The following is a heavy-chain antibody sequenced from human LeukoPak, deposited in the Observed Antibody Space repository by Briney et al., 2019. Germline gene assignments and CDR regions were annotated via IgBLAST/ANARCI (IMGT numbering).Heavy chain of an antibody. CDR2: ISYDGSNK. CDR1: GFTFSSYA. D-gene: IGHD2-2*01. J-gene: IGHJ3*02. V-gene: IGHV3-30-3*01. Sequence: PGGSLRLSCAASGFTFSSYAMHWVRQAPGKGLEWVAVISYDGSNKYYADSVKGRFTISRDNSKNTLYLQMNSLRAEDTAVYYCASILTVLGYCSSTSSCSRQENAFDIWGQGTMVTVSS. CDR3: ASILTVLGYCSSTSSCSRQENAFDI.